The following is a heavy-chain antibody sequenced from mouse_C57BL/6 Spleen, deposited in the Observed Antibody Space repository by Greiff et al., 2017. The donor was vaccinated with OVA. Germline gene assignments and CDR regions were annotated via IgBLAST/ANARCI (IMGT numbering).Heavy chain of an antibody. CDR2: IYPSDSET. CDR1: GYTFTSYW. J-gene: IGHJ2*01. V-gene: IGHV1-61*01. CDR3: ARGDYGNY. D-gene: IGHD2-1*01. Sequence: VQLQQSGAELVRPGSSVKLSCKASGYTFTSYWMAWVKQRPGQGLEWIGNIYPSDSETHYNQKFKDKATLTVDKSSSTAYMQLSSLTSEDSAIYYCARGDYGNYWGQGTTLTVSS.